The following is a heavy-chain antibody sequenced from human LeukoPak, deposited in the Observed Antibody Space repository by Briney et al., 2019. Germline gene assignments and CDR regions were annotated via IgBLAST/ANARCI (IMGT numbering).Heavy chain of an antibody. J-gene: IGHJ4*02. CDR3: ARARGGWCSDY. V-gene: IGHV3-21*01. D-gene: IGHD4/OR15-4a*01. Sequence: GGSLRLSCAASGFTFSNYGMHWVRQAPGRGLEWVSSISTSSSYIYYADSVKGRFTISRDNAKNSLYLQMNSLRAEDTALYYCARARGGWCSDYWGQGTLVTVSS. CDR2: ISTSSSYI. CDR1: GFTFSNYG.